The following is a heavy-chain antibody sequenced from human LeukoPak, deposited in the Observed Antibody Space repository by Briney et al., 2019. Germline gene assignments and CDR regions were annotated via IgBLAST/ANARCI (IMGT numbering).Heavy chain of an antibody. V-gene: IGHV3-48*03. Sequence: PGGSLRLSCAASGFTFSSYEMNSVRQAPGKGLEWVSYISSSGSTIYYEDSVKGRFTISRENAKNSLYLQMNSLRAEETAVYYCARGMSYELDIWCQGTMVTVSS. J-gene: IGHJ3*02. CDR2: ISSSGSTI. D-gene: IGHD3-10*01. CDR1: GFTFSSYE. CDR3: ARGMSYELDI.